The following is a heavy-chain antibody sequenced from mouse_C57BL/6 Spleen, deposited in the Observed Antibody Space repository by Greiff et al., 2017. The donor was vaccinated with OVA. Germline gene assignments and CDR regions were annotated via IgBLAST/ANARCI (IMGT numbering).Heavy chain of an antibody. CDR1: GYSITSGYY. V-gene: IGHV3-6*01. Sequence: EVQLVESGPGLVKPSQSLSLTCSVTGYSITSGYYWNWIRQFPGNKLEWMGYISYDGSNNYNPSLKNRISITRDTSKNQFFLKLNSVTTEDTATYYCAREVYYFDYWGQGTTLTVSS. J-gene: IGHJ2*01. CDR3: AREVYYFDY. CDR2: ISYDGSN.